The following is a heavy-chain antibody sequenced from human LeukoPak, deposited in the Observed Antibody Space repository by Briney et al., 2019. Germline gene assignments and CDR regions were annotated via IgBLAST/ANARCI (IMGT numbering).Heavy chain of an antibody. CDR3: AREVVVVSAAISNYYYYMDV. CDR1: GGSISSGDYY. V-gene: IGHV4-30-4*08. CDR2: IYYSGST. J-gene: IGHJ6*03. Sequence: PSQTLSLTCTVSGGSISSGDYYWSWIRQPPGKGLEWIGYIYYSGSTYYNPSLKSRVTISVDTSKNQFSLKLSSVTAADTAVYYCAREVVVVSAAISNYYYYMDVWGKGTTVTVSS. D-gene: IGHD2-2*01.